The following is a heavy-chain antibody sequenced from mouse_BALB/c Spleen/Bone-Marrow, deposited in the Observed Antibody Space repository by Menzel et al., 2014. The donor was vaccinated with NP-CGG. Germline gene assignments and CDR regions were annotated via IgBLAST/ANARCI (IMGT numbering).Heavy chain of an antibody. CDR2: ISSSGSYT. V-gene: IGHV5-9-3*01. CDR1: GFTFSTYA. Sequence: EVHLVESGGGLAKPGGSLQLSCAASGFTFSTYAMSWVRRTPEKRLEWVATISSSGSYTYYPDSVKGRFTISRDNAKNTLYLQMSSLRSEDTAMFYCSRLRMITTYFDVWGAGTTVTVSS. D-gene: IGHD2-4*01. J-gene: IGHJ1*01. CDR3: SRLRMITTYFDV.